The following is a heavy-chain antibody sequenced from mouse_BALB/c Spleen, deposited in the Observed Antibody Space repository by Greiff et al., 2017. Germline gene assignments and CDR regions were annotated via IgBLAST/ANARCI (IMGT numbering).Heavy chain of an antibody. J-gene: IGHJ2*01. D-gene: IGHD1-1*01. Sequence: VKLVESGPGLVAPSQSLSITCTVSGFSLTSYDISWIRQPPGKGLEWLGVIWTGGGTNYNSAFMSRLSISKDNSKSQVFLKMNSLQTDDTAIYYCVRRLRGYFDYWGQGTTLTVSS. CDR3: VRRLRGYFDY. V-gene: IGHV2-9-2*01. CDR1: GFSLTSYD. CDR2: IWTGGGT.